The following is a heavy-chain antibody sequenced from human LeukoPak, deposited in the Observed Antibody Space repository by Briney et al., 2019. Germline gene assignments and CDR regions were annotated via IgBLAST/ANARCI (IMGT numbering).Heavy chain of an antibody. CDR3: AKDGDCSGASCVRLYYQNYCIDV. CDR2: ISHDGSKK. V-gene: IGHV3-30*02. D-gene: IGHD2-15*01. J-gene: IGHJ6*03. Sequence: PGGSLRLSCVASGFTFNDYGMHWVRQAPGKGLEWVTFISHDGSKKYYADSVTGRFTISRDDSRTTLFLQMNSLRGDDTALYYCAKDGDCSGASCVRLYYQNYCIDVWVKGTTVTVSS. CDR1: GFTFNDYG.